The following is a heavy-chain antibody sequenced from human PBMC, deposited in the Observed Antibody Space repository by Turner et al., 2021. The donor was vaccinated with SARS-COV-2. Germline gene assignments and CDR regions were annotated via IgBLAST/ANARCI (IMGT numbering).Heavy chain of an antibody. D-gene: IGHD4-17*01. V-gene: IGHV3-23*03. J-gene: IGHJ4*02. CDR3: ARDYGDFYFDY. Sequence: EVQLLESGGGLVQPGGSLRLSCAASGFTFSSYAMSWVRQAPGKGLEWVSVMYSGGSTYYADSVKGRFTISRDNSKNTLYLQMNSLRAEDTAVYYCARDYGDFYFDYWGQGTLVTVSS. CDR1: GFTFSSYA. CDR2: MYSGGST.